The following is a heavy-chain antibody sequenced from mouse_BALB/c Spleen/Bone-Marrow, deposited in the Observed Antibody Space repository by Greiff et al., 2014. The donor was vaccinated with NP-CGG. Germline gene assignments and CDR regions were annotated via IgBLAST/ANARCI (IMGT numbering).Heavy chain of an antibody. CDR3: ARGGDNYAWFPY. J-gene: IGHJ3*01. CDR2: IDPSDSYT. D-gene: IGHD1-3*01. V-gene: IGHV1-69*02. CDR1: GYTFTTYW. Sequence: QVQLQQSGAEFVKPAASVTLSCKASGYTFTTYWMHWVKQRPGQGLEWIGQIDPSDSYTNYSQKFKGKATMTVDKSSSTAYMQLSSLSSEDSAVYYCARGGDNYAWFPYWGQGTLVTVSA.